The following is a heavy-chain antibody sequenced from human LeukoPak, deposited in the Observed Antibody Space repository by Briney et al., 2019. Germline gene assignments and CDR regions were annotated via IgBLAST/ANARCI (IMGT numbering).Heavy chain of an antibody. CDR1: GYSFIRYH. J-gene: IGHJ4*02. CDR3: ARDVGNSYGYE. V-gene: IGHV1-46*01. CDR2: LKLYDGSI. D-gene: IGHD5-18*01. Sequence: ASVKVSCKASGYSFIRYHIHWVRQAPGQGLEWMGVLKLYDGSISHAQKFQGRVTMTSDTSTSTVYMELSSLRSEDTAVYFCARDVGNSYGYEWGQGTLVTVSS.